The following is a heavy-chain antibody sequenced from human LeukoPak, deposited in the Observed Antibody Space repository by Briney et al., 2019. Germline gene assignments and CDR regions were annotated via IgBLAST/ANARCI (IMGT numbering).Heavy chain of an antibody. Sequence: GASLKISCEAACSIFTSYWIGWGRQLRGKVLEWMWIIYPGDSDTKDSPSFQGQVTISADKSISTAYLQWSSLKASDTAMYYCARPGSGVAGTVMQAFDIWGQGTMVTVSS. J-gene: IGHJ3*02. V-gene: IGHV5-51*01. D-gene: IGHD6-19*01. CDR2: IYPGDSDT. CDR3: ARPGSGVAGTVMQAFDI. CDR1: CSIFTSYW.